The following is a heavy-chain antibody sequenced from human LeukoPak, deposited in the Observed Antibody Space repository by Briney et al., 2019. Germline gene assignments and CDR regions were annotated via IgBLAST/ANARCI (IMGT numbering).Heavy chain of an antibody. V-gene: IGHV3-30*02. Sequence: GGSLRLSCAASGFTFSTYGMHWVRQAPGKGLEWVAFIRSDGINKYYADSVKGRFTISRDNSKNTLYLQMNSLRAEDTAVYYCARGWFHCSSTSCPMVPFDYWGQGTLVTVSS. J-gene: IGHJ4*02. CDR2: IRSDGINK. CDR3: ARGWFHCSSTSCPMVPFDY. D-gene: IGHD2-2*01. CDR1: GFTFSTYG.